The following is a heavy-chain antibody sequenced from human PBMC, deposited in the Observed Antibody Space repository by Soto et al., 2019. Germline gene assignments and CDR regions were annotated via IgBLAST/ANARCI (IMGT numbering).Heavy chain of an antibody. Sequence: EVQLLVSGGGLVQPGGSLRLSCAASGFTFSTYAMNWVRQAPGNGLEWVSAISGSGGSIHYADSVKGRFTISRDNSKNTLYLQMNRLRDEGTAVYHCVKGYWKGDVWGQGTTVTVSS. CDR2: ISGSGGSI. CDR1: GFTFSTYA. CDR3: VKGYWKGDV. D-gene: IGHD1-1*01. J-gene: IGHJ6*02. V-gene: IGHV3-23*01.